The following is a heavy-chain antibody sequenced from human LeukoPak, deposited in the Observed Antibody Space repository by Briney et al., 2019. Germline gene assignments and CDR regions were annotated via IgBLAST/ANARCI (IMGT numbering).Heavy chain of an antibody. Sequence: SETLSLTCAVYGGSFSGYYWSWIRQPPGKGLEWIGKINHSGSTNYNPSLKSRVTISVDTSKNQFSLKLSSVTAADTAVYYCARGSRYGSGSVNYWGQGTLVTVSS. D-gene: IGHD3-10*01. V-gene: IGHV4-34*01. CDR3: ARGSRYGSGSVNY. CDR2: INHSGST. CDR1: GGSFSGYY. J-gene: IGHJ4*02.